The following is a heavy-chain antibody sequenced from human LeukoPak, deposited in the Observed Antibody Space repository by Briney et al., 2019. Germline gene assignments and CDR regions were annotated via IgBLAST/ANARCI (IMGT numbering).Heavy chain of an antibody. CDR3: TRNSGWYGLS. J-gene: IGHJ1*01. CDR1: GFTFSNYG. CDR2: ISGSGGNT. Sequence: GGSLRLSCAASGFTFSNYGMSWVRQAPGKGLEWVSTISGSGGNTYYAGSVKGRFTISRDTSKNTLYLQMNSPRAEDTAVYYCTRNSGWYGLSWGQGTLVTVSS. D-gene: IGHD6-19*01. V-gene: IGHV3-23*01.